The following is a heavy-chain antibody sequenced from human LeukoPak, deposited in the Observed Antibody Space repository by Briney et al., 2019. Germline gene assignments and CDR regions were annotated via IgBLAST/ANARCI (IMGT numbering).Heavy chain of an antibody. CDR3: ARWYSSSPNWFDP. V-gene: IGHV3-7*01. Sequence: GGSLRLSCAASGFTFSSSWMSWVRQAPGKGLEWVANIKQDGSDKYYVDSVKGRFTISRDNTKNSLYLQMNSLRAEDTAVYYCARWYSSSPNWFDPWGQGTLVTVSS. CDR2: IKQDGSDK. J-gene: IGHJ5*02. CDR1: GFTFSSSW. D-gene: IGHD6-13*01.